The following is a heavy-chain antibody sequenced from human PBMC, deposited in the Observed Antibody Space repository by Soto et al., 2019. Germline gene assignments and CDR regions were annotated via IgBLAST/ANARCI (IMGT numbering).Heavy chain of an antibody. Sequence: QVQLQESGPGLVKPSQTLSLTCTVSGGSISSGGYYWSWIRQHPGKGLEWIGYIYYSGSTYYNPSLKSRVTISVDPSKNQFSLKLSSVTAADTAVYYCARGGVVVAATRYYYYGMDVWGQGTTVTVSS. V-gene: IGHV4-31*03. CDR2: IYYSGST. D-gene: IGHD2-15*01. CDR1: GGSISSGGYY. CDR3: ARGGVVVAATRYYYYGMDV. J-gene: IGHJ6*02.